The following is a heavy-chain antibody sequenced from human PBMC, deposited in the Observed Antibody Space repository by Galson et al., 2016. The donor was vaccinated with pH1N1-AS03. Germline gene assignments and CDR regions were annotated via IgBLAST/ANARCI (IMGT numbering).Heavy chain of an antibody. CDR1: GFIFRRYS. D-gene: IGHD3-22*01. Sequence: SLRLSCAASGFIFRRYSMSWVRQAPGKGLGWVSTISSSSDYRFYADSVKGRFTISRDNARNSLHLQINSLRVEDTAVYYCVRDRDYYDSSSYSPDAFDMWGQGTMVTVSS. J-gene: IGHJ3*02. CDR3: VRDRDYYDSSSYSPDAFDM. CDR2: ISSSSDYR. V-gene: IGHV3-21*01.